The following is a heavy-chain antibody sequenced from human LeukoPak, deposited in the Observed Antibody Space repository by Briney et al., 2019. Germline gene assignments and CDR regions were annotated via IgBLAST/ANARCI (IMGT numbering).Heavy chain of an antibody. CDR2: IYYRGSS. V-gene: IGHV4-59*12. CDR1: GGSITGYH. J-gene: IGHJ5*02. D-gene: IGHD1-26*01. Sequence: SETLSLTCTVSGGSITGYHWTWIRQPRGKGLEWIGYIYYRGSSNYNPSLKSRVTISIHKSKTHFSLNLRTVTAADTAVYYCARVLGGDRGCSFDPWGQGTLVAVSS. CDR3: ARVLGGDRGCSFDP.